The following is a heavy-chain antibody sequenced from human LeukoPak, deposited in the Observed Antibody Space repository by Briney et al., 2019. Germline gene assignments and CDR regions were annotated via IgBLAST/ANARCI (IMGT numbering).Heavy chain of an antibody. CDR2: IGGGGPTT. CDR3: ARGFLGGTDQYFDS. CDR1: GFTFSTYA. J-gene: IGHJ4*02. D-gene: IGHD6-19*01. Sequence: GSLRLSCAASGFTFSTYAMNWVRQAPAKGLEWVSTIGGGGPTTDYADSVEDRFTISRDNSKNTLYLQMNSLRAEDTAVYFCARGFLGGTDQYFDSWGQGTLVTVPS. V-gene: IGHV3-23*01.